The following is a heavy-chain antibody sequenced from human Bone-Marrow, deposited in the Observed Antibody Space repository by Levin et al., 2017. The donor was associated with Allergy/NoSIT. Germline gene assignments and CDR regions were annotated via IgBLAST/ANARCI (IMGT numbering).Heavy chain of an antibody. CDR2: ISTYNGDT. D-gene: IGHD3-22*01. V-gene: IGHV1-18*01. Sequence: PGGSLRLSCTASGYTFNTYGVSWVRQAPGQGLEWMGWISTYNGDTNYAQKFQDRVSMTTDTSTSTAYMELRSLTSDDTAVYYCARDYFDNSGPDAIDIWGQGTMVTVSS. CDR1: GYTFNTYG. J-gene: IGHJ3*02. CDR3: ARDYFDNSGPDAIDI.